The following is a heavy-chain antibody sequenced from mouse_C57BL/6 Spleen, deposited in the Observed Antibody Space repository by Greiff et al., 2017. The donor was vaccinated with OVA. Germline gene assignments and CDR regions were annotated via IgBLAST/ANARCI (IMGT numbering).Heavy chain of an antibody. CDR1: GYTFTDYN. V-gene: IGHV1-18*01. CDR2: INPNNGGT. CDR3: ARGGYGSSGFAY. J-gene: IGHJ3*01. D-gene: IGHD1-1*01. Sequence: EVQLQQSGPELVKPGASVKIPCKASGYTFTDYNMDWVKQSHGKSLEWIGDINPNNGGTIYNQKFKGKATLTVDKSSSTAYMELRSLTSEDTAVYYCARGGYGSSGFAYWGQGTLVTVSA.